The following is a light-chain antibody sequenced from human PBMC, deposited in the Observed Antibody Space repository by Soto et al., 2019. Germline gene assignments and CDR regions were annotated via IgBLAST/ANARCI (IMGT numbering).Light chain of an antibody. V-gene: IGKV3-15*01. CDR2: GAS. CDR3: QQYSKSSYT. Sequence: EIVMTQSPATLSVSPGERATLSCRASQSVSSNLAWYQQKPGQAPRLLIYGASTRATGIPARFSGSGSGTEFTLTISSLQSEDFAVYYCQQYSKSSYTFGQGTRLEIK. CDR1: QSVSSN. J-gene: IGKJ2*01.